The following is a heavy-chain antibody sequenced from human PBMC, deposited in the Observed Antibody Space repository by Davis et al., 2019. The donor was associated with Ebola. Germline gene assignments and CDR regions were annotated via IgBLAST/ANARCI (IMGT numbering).Heavy chain of an antibody. V-gene: IGHV4-38-2*02. Sequence: MPSETLSLTCSVTGYSISSGYYWGWIRQPPGKGLECIAYMYHSGNTHYNPSLRSRVTISVDTSKNQFSLKLSSVTAADTAVYYCARPYSSSRGWFDPWGQGTLVTVSS. CDR3: ARPYSSSRGWFDP. CDR2: MYHSGNT. D-gene: IGHD6-13*01. CDR1: GYSISSGYY. J-gene: IGHJ5*02.